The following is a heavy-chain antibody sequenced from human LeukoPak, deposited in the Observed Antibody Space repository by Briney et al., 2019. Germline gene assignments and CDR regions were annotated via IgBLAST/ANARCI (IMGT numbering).Heavy chain of an antibody. CDR3: LSGGYDY. D-gene: IGHD4-23*01. CDR2: TYNSGST. CDR1: GGSISIYY. V-gene: IGHV4-59*08. J-gene: IGHJ4*02. Sequence: SETLSLTCTVSGGSISIYYWSWIRQPPGKGLEWIGYTYNSGSTNYNPSLKSRVTISVDTSKNQFSLKLSSVTAADTAVYYCLSGGYDYWGQGTLVTVSS.